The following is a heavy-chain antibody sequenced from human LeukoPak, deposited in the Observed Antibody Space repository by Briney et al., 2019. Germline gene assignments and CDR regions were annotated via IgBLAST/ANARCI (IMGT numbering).Heavy chain of an antibody. V-gene: IGHV1-2*02. J-gene: IGHJ4*02. CDR3: ARSYSSSHDY. CDR1: GDTFTDYH. D-gene: IGHD6-13*01. CDR2: INPNSGGT. Sequence: ASVKVSCKSIGDTFTDYHIHWLRQAPGQGLEWMGWINPNSGGTNYAQQFQGRVTMTRDMSTSTVYMELSSLRSEDTAVYYCARSYSSSHDYWGQGTLVTVSS.